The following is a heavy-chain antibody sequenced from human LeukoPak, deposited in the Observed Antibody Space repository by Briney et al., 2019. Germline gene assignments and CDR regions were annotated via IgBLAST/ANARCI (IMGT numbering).Heavy chain of an antibody. CDR3: ARGGGYYDSSGFDY. Sequence: GGSLRLSCAASGFTFSSYSMNWVRRAPGKGLEWVSSISSSSSYIYYADSVKGRFTISRDNAKNSLYLQMNSLRAEDTAVYYCARGGGYYDSSGFDYWGQGTLVTVSS. CDR2: ISSSSSYI. CDR1: GFTFSSYS. D-gene: IGHD3-22*01. J-gene: IGHJ4*02. V-gene: IGHV3-21*01.